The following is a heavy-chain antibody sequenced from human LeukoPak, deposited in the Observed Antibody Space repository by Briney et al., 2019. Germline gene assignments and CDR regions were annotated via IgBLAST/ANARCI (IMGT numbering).Heavy chain of an antibody. V-gene: IGHV4-4*07. CDR3: GRRSMVATDRYDFDY. Sequence: SDTLSLICTLSGASISRYYYNCLRHTAGRALECIARLYICESTDYSASLKSRITIPVDTSKNQFSLTQRPVTAADPGCVLFGRRSMVATDRYDFDYWGQGTLVTVSS. CDR2: LYICEST. CDR1: GASISRYY. J-gene: IGHJ4*02. D-gene: IGHD5-12*01.